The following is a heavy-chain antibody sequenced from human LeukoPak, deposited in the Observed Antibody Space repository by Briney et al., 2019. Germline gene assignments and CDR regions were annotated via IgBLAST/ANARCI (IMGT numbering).Heavy chain of an antibody. D-gene: IGHD3-22*01. CDR2: ISGSGGST. V-gene: IGHV3-23*01. CDR1: GFTFSSYA. Sequence: PGGSLRLSCAASGFTFSSYAMSWVRQAPGKGLEWVSAISGSGGSTYYADSVKGRFTISRDNSKNTLYLQMNSLRAEDTAVYYCAKDHYDSSGYYPTNWFDPWGQGTLVTVSS. CDR3: AKDHYDSSGYYPTNWFDP. J-gene: IGHJ5*02.